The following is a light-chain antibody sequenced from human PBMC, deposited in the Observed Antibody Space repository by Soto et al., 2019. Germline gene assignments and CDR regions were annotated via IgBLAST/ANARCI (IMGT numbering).Light chain of an antibody. CDR1: QTITTY. J-gene: IGKJ1*01. CDR2: STS. V-gene: IGKV1-39*01. CDR3: QQTYSTPRT. Sequence: DIQMTQSPSSLSASVGDTVTITCRASQTITTYVSWYQQRPGKAPNLLIYSTSRLQCGVPSRFSGGGYGTDFTLTIGSLQPEDFATYYCQQTYSTPRTFGQGTKVEIK.